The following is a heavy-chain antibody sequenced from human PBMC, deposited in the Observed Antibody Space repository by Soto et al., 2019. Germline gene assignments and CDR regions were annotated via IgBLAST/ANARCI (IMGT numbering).Heavy chain of an antibody. Sequence: EQLLESGGGLVQPGGSLTLSCAAPGFTFNHYGMAGVRQALGKGLEWVSVISGSGGTIYYADSVKGRFTITRDNSKRTVYLQINSPRVDDTALYPCAKVIVLGASTIEFWGPGTLVTVSS. CDR3: AKVIVLGASTIEF. V-gene: IGHV3-23*01. CDR1: GFTFNHYG. D-gene: IGHD6-6*01. J-gene: IGHJ4*02. CDR2: ISGSGGTI.